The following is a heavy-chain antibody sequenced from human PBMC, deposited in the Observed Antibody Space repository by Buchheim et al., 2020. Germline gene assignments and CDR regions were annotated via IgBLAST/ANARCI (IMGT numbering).Heavy chain of an antibody. D-gene: IGHD6-19*01. Sequence: LVESGGGVVQPGRSLRLSCAVSGLLFNTAIIHWVRQAPGKGLDWVSSMSYDGFSKYYVDSVKGRFTISRDDSKNTVYLQMESLRTEDTAVYYGAREQYTSGRAGIFVFWGQGTLVTVSS. CDR3: AREQYTSGRAGIFVF. CDR1: GLLFNTAI. J-gene: IGHJ4*02. CDR2: MSYDGFSK. V-gene: IGHV3-30*04.